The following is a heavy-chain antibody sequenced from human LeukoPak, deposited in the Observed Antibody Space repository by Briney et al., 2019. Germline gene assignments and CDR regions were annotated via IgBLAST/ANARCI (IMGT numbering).Heavy chain of an antibody. CDR1: GGSISSGSYY. CDR3: ARDWYYYDSSGYEVNWFDP. D-gene: IGHD3-22*01. CDR2: IYTNEST. J-gene: IGHJ5*02. V-gene: IGHV4-61*02. Sequence: SETLSLTCTVSGGSISSGSYYWSWIRQPAGKGLEWIGRIYTNESTHYNPSLKSRVTISVDTPKNQFSLKLSSVTAADTAVYYCARDWYYYDSSGYEVNWFDPWGQGTLVTVSS.